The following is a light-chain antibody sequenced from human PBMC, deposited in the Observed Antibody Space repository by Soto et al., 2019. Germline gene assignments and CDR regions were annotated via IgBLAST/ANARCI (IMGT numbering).Light chain of an antibody. J-gene: IGKJ2*01. Sequence: DIVMTQSPDSLAVSLGERATINCKSSQSVLSNSNNKNSIAWYQQKPGQPPRLLIYWASTRESGVPDRFSGSGSGTDFTLTISSLQPDDFATYYCQHYNDYSPYTFGQGTKLEIK. CDR3: QHYNDYSPYT. CDR1: QSVLSNSNNKNS. V-gene: IGKV4-1*01. CDR2: WAS.